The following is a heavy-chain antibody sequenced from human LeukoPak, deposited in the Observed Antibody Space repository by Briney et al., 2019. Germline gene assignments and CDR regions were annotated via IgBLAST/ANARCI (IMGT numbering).Heavy chain of an antibody. Sequence: SETLSLTCTVSSDSISSYYWSWIRQPPGKGLEWIGYIYYSGSTNYNPSLKSRVTISVDTSKNQFSLKLSSVTAADTAVYYCARRVVRGTNWFDPWGQGTLVTVSS. D-gene: IGHD3-10*01. CDR2: IYYSGST. V-gene: IGHV4-59*08. CDR1: SDSISSYY. J-gene: IGHJ5*02. CDR3: ARRVVRGTNWFDP.